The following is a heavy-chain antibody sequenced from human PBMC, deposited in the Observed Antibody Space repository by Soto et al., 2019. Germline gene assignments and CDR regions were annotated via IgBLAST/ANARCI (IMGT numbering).Heavy chain of an antibody. Sequence: GGSLRLSCAASGFTFSSYGMHWVRQAPGKGLEWVAVIWYDGSNKYYADSVKGRFTISRDNSKNTLYLQMNSLRAEDTAVYYSARASGDGYLLDYWGQGTLVTVSS. CDR1: GFTFSSYG. CDR3: ARASGDGYLLDY. J-gene: IGHJ4*02. D-gene: IGHD2-21*02. CDR2: IWYDGSNK. V-gene: IGHV3-33*01.